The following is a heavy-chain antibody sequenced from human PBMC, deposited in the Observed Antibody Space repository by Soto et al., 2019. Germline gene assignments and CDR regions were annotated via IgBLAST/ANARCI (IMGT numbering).Heavy chain of an antibody. CDR2: IYYSGST. V-gene: IGHV4-30-4*01. Sequence: SETLSLTCTVSGGSISSGDYYWSWIRQPPGKGLEWIGYIYYSGSTYYNPSLKSRVTISVDTSKNQFSLKLSSVTAADTAVYYCARGAINIVVVTAPSGMDVWGQGTTVTVSS. D-gene: IGHD2-21*02. J-gene: IGHJ6*02. CDR3: ARGAINIVVVTAPSGMDV. CDR1: GGSISSGDYY.